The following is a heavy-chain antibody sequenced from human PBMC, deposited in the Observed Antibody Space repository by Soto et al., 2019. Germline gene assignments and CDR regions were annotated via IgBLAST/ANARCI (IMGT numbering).Heavy chain of an antibody. V-gene: IGHV4-39*01. CDR1: GGSISSSSYY. CDR2: IYYSGST. J-gene: IGHJ4*02. D-gene: IGHD1-26*01. Sequence: PSETLSLTCTVSGGSISSSSYYWGWIRQPPGKGLEWIGSIYYSGSTYYNPSLKSRVTISVDTSKNQFSLKLSSVTAADTAAYYCARPYGEATFYFDYWGQGTLVTVS. CDR3: ARPYGEATFYFDY.